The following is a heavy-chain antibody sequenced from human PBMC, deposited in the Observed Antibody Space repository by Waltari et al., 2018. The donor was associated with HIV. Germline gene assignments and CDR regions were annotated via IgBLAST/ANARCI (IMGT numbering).Heavy chain of an antibody. J-gene: IGHJ4*02. D-gene: IGHD1-1*01. V-gene: IGHV3-74*01. CDR2: INTDGTYT. CDR1: GFSFCSSW. Sequence: EVRLVESGGGFVQPGGSLRSSCAASGFSFCSSWMHWVRQVPGKRPEWVSRINTDGTYTNYADAVRGRFSNSRDNAKNTLYLQMNSLKVEDTAVYFCAVPRCNRANCHFASWGQGTLVTVSS. CDR3: AVPRCNRANCHFAS.